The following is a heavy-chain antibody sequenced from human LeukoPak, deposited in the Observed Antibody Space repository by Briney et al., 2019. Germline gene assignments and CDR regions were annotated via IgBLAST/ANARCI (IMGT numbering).Heavy chain of an antibody. CDR1: GFTFSTYG. J-gene: IGHJ6*03. CDR2: ISYDGSNK. V-gene: IGHV3-30*03. Sequence: GGSLRLSCAASGFTFSTYGMHWVRQAPGKGLEWVAVISYDGSNKYYGDSVKGRFTISRDNAKNSLYLQMNSLRAEDTAVYYCARDLSPYYYMDVWGKGTTVTVSS. CDR3: ARDLSPYYYMDV.